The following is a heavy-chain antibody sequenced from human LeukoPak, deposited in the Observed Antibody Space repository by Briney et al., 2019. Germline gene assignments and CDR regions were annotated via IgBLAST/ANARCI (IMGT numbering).Heavy chain of an antibody. V-gene: IGHV3-23*01. J-gene: IGHJ4*02. CDR2: ISGSGGST. D-gene: IGHD2-2*02. Sequence: GGSLRLSCAASGFSFSNAWMSWVRRAPGKGLEWVSAISGSGGSTYYADSVKGRFTISRDNSKNTLYLQMNSLRAEDTAVYYCAKSKMLYCSSTSCYTEEFDYWGQGTLVTVSS. CDR1: GFSFSNAW. CDR3: AKSKMLYCSSTSCYTEEFDY.